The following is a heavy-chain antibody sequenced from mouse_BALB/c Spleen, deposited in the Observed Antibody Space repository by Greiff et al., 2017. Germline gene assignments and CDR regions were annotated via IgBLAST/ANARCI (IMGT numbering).Heavy chain of an antibody. V-gene: IGHV1S56*01. CDR2: IYPGNVNT. Sequence: VQLQQSGPELVKPGASVRISCKASGYTFTSYYIHWVKQRPGQGLEWIGWIYPGNVNTKYNEKFKGKATLTADKSSSTAYMQLSSLTSEDSAVYFCAREMDVRDAMDYWGQGTAVTVSS. CDR1: GYTFTSYY. D-gene: IGHD1-1*01. J-gene: IGHJ4*01. CDR3: AREMDVRDAMDY.